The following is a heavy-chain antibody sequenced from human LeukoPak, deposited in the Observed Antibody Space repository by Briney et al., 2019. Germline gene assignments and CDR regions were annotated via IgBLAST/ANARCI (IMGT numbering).Heavy chain of an antibody. CDR3: ARFHRHQLPKSDY. CDR1: RYMFTDYD. D-gene: IGHD1-14*01. Sequence: ASVKVSCKTSRYMFTDYDINWVRQATGQGLEWMGWMNPYSGSTGYAQNFQGRVTMTRDTSITTAYMELSSLTSEDTAVYYCARFHRHQLPKSDYWGQGTLVTVSS. J-gene: IGHJ4*02. V-gene: IGHV1-8*01. CDR2: MNPYSGST.